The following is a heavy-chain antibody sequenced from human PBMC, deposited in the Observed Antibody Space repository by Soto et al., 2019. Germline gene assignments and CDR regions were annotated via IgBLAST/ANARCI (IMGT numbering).Heavy chain of an antibody. CDR2: ISDRGGSM. V-gene: IGHV3-48*03. CDR3: SRGYYSGNSASGY. D-gene: IGHD4-4*01. J-gene: IGHJ4*02. CDR1: GFRFSSYE. Sequence: EVQLVESGGGLIQPGGSLRLSCEASGFRFSSYEMNWVRQAPGRGLEWLAYISDRGGSMYYSDSVKGRFTISRDNTKSSLYLQMNRLRAEDTALYYCSRGYYSGNSASGYWGQGTLVTGSS.